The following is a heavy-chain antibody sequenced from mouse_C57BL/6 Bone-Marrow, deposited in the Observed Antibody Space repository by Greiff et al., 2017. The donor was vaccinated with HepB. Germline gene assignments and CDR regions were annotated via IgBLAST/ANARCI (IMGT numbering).Heavy chain of an antibody. CDR3: ARVGYGAMDY. CDR1: GYTFTNYW. Sequence: VQLQQSGAELVRPGTSVKMSCKASGYTFTNYWIGWAKQRPGHGLEWIGDIYPGGGYTNYNEKFKGKATRTADKSSSTAYMQFSSLTSEDSAIYYCARVGYGAMDYWGQGTSVTVSS. D-gene: IGHD1-1*02. J-gene: IGHJ4*01. CDR2: IYPGGGYT. V-gene: IGHV1-63*01.